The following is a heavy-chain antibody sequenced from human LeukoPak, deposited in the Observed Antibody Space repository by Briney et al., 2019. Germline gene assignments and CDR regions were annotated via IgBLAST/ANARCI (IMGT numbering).Heavy chain of an antibody. CDR2: ISSSGSTI. J-gene: IGHJ6*03. CDR3: ASLYSSGWYWDFGAADADYMDV. CDR1: GFTFCSYE. D-gene: IGHD6-19*01. V-gene: IGHV3-48*03. Sequence: PGGPLSLFCAASGFTFCSYEMNWVRQAPGKGLEWVSYISSSGSTIYYAVSVKGRFTISRDNAKNSLYLQMNSLRAEDTAVFYCASLYSSGWYWDFGAADADYMDVWGKGTTVTVSS.